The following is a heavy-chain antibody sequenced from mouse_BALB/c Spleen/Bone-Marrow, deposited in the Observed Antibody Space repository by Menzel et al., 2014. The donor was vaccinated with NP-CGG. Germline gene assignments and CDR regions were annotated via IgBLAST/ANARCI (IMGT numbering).Heavy chain of an antibody. CDR3: ARHAYYDQTEVSFVY. V-gene: IGHV5-9-2*01. CDR2: IRGGGSYT. J-gene: IGHJ3*01. D-gene: IGHD2-4*01. Sequence: EVLMAESGGGLVKSGGSLKLSCAASGFSFNSYGMSWVRQTPEKRLEWVATIRGGGSYTFYPDSVKGRFTISRDNAKNNLYLQLSSLRSEDTALYYCARHAYYDQTEVSFVYWGQGTLVTVSA. CDR1: GFSFNSYG.